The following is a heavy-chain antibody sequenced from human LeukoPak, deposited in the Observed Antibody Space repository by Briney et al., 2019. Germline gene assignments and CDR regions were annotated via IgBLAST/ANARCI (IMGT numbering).Heavy chain of an antibody. CDR3: AKAWPAAGTFDS. D-gene: IGHD6-13*01. CDR1: GFTVSSNY. Sequence: GGSLRLSCAASGFTVSSNYMSWVRQAPGKGLEWVSVIYSDGSTYYADSVKGRFTISRDTSKNTLYLQMNTLRVEDTAVCYCAKAWPAAGTFDSWGQGSLVTVSS. J-gene: IGHJ4*02. V-gene: IGHV3-53*01. CDR2: IYSDGST.